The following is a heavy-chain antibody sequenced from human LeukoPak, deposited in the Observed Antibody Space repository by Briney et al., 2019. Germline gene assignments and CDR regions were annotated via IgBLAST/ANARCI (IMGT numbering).Heavy chain of an antibody. V-gene: IGHV3-23*01. J-gene: IGHJ5*01. CDR2: ISGSGDST. Sequence: GGSLRLSCAASGFTFSSYAMNWVRQAPGKGLEWVSAISGSGDSTYYADSVKGRFTISRDISKNTLYLQMNSLRAEDTAVYYCAKRTSIAAAGTDWVDCWGQGALVTVSS. CDR1: GFTFSSYA. D-gene: IGHD6-13*01. CDR3: AKRTSIAAAGTDWVDC.